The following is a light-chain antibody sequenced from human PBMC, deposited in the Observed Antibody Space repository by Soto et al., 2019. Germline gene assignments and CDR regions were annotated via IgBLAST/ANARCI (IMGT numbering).Light chain of an antibody. V-gene: IGLV2-8*01. CDR3: SSYTVSRTYV. J-gene: IGLJ1*01. Sequence: QSVLTQPPSASGSPGQSVTISCTGTSSDVGAYDYVSWYQHHPGKAPKLMIYEVIKRPSGVPDRFSGSKSGNTASLTVSGLQAEDEADYYCSSYTVSRTYVFGTGTKVTVL. CDR2: EVI. CDR1: SSDVGAYDY.